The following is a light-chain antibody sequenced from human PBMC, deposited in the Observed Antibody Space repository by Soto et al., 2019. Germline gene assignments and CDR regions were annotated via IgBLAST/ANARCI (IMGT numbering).Light chain of an antibody. CDR2: KVS. Sequence: DVVMTQSPLSLPVTLGQPASISCRSSQRLVHSDGNTYLSWFQQRPGQSPRRLIYKVSRRDSGVPDRFSGSGSGTDFTLKISRVEAEDVGVYYCMQGTHSYTFGQGTRLDIK. V-gene: IGKV2-30*02. CDR1: QRLVHSDGNTY. CDR3: MQGTHSYT. J-gene: IGKJ2*01.